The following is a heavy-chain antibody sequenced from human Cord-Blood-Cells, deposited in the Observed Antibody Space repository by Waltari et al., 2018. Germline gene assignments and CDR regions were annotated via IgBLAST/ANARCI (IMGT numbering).Heavy chain of an antibody. J-gene: IGHJ4*02. V-gene: IGHV4-34*01. CDR2: INHSGST. Sequence: QVQLQQWGAGLLKPSETLSLTCAVYGGSFRGSYWSWLLQPPGKGLEWIGEINHSGSTNYNPSLKSRVTISVDTSKNQFSLKLSSVIAADTAVYYCARGSYCSSTSCYGLDYWGQGTLVTVSS. D-gene: IGHD2-2*01. CDR1: GGSFRGSY. CDR3: ARGSYCSSTSCYGLDY.